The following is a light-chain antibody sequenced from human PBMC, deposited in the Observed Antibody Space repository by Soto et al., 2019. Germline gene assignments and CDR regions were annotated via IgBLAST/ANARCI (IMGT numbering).Light chain of an antibody. CDR1: SSDVGGYNF. J-gene: IGLJ1*01. V-gene: IGLV2-14*03. CDR2: EVS. Sequence: LTQPASVFGSPGQSITISCTGTSSDVGGYNFVSWYQQHPGKAPKLMIYEVSSRPSGVSNRFSGSKSGNTASLTISGLQPEDEADYYCSSYTTSSTLVFGTGTKITVL. CDR3: SSYTTSSTLV.